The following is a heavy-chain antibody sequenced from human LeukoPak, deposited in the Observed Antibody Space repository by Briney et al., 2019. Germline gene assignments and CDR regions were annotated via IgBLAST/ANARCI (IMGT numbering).Heavy chain of an antibody. V-gene: IGHV5-51*01. CDR3: ARRAYYNYGLDV. CDR2: IYPGDSDT. Sequence: GESLKISCEGSGYSFPTYWIGWVRQMPGKGLEWMGVIYPGDSDTTYSPSFQGQVTISADKSNNTAYLQWSSLKASDTATYYCARRAYYNYGLDVWGQGTTVTVSS. J-gene: IGHJ6*02. CDR1: GYSFPTYW.